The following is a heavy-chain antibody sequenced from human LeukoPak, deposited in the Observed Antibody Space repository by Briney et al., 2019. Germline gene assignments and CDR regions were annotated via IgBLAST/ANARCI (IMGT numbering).Heavy chain of an antibody. D-gene: IGHD3-22*01. CDR1: GGSFSGYY. Sequence: SETLSLTCAVYGGSFSGYYWSWIRQPPGKGLEWIGEISHSGSTNYNPSLKSRVTISVDTSKKQFSLKLSSVTAADTAVYCCVTYYFDSSGPKKNYWGQGTLVTVSS. J-gene: IGHJ4*02. V-gene: IGHV4-34*01. CDR2: ISHSGST. CDR3: VTYYFDSSGPKKNY.